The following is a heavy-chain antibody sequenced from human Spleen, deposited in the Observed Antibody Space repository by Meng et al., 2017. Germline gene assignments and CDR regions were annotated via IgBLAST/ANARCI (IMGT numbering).Heavy chain of an antibody. D-gene: IGHD4-17*01. Sequence: QVTLGQSGAEVKNPGDSVKVSCKASGYTFATYGISWVRRAPGQGLEWMGWISGYNGNTDYAQNVRGRVTMTTVTSTSTAYMELRSLRSDDTAVYYCARDRPHHYGDYEYYFDYWGQGTLVTVSS. CDR3: ARDRPHHYGDYEYYFDY. J-gene: IGHJ4*02. V-gene: IGHV1-18*01. CDR1: GYTFATYG. CDR2: ISGYNGNT.